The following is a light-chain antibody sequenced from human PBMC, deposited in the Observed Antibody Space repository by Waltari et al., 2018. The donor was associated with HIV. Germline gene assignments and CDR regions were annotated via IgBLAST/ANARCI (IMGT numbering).Light chain of an antibody. V-gene: IGKV1-5*03. CDR2: QAS. CDR1: QSVSIW. J-gene: IGKJ2*01. Sequence: DIQMTQSPSTLSASVGDRVTIPCRASQSVSIWLAWYQQKPGRAPKVLINQASNLESGVPSRFSGSGSGTEFTLTISSLQPDDFATYYCQHYNSFSYTFGQGTKVEIK. CDR3: QHYNSFSYT.